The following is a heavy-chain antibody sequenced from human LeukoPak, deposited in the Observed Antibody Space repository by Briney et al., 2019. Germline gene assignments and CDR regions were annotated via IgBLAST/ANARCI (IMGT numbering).Heavy chain of an antibody. D-gene: IGHD5-24*01. Sequence: PGGSLGLSCAASGFTFSSYAMHWVRQAPGKGLEWVAVISYDGSNKYYADSVKGRFTISRDNAKNSLYLQMNSLRAEDTAIYYCTRVGYIDEGIDYWGQGILVTVSS. CDR1: GFTFSSYA. J-gene: IGHJ4*02. CDR3: TRVGYIDEGIDY. V-gene: IGHV3-30-3*01. CDR2: ISYDGSNK.